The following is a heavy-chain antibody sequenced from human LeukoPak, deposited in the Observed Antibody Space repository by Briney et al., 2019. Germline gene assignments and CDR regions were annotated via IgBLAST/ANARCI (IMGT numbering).Heavy chain of an antibody. CDR1: GGSFSSYY. V-gene: IGHV4-59*01. J-gene: IGHJ4*02. D-gene: IGHD3-22*01. Sequence: PSETLSLTCAVYGGSFSSYYWSWIRQPPGKGLEWIGYIYYSGSTNYNPSLKSRVTISVDTSKNQFSLKLSSVTAADTAVYYCAREGLRPLSYYYDSSGYRRWGQGTLVTVSS. CDR2: IYYSGST. CDR3: AREGLRPLSYYYDSSGYRR.